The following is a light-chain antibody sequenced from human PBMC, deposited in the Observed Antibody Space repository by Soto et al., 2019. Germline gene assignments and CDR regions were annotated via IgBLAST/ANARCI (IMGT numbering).Light chain of an antibody. V-gene: IGKV2D-29*01. Sequence: DIVMTQTPLSLSVTPGQPASISCKSSQSLLHSDGKTYLYWYLQKSGQPPQLLIYEVFNRFSGXQXXLSGSGSGTDFPMKISRVEAEDVGVYYCMQSIQLWTFGQGTKVEIK. CDR1: QSLLHSDGKTY. J-gene: IGKJ1*01. CDR2: EVF. CDR3: MQSIQLWT.